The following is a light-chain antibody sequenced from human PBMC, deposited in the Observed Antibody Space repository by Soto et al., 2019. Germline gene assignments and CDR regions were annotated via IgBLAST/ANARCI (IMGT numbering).Light chain of an antibody. J-gene: IGKJ5*01. CDR3: QQCNNLPIT. V-gene: IGKV1-33*01. Sequence: DIQMTQSPSSLYASVAARTPIPFLANQDISKYLNWYQQKPGKAPKLLIYGASSLETGVPSRFSGSGSGTDFTFTISSLQPEDIATYYCQQCNNLPITFGQGTRLEIK. CDR1: QDISKY. CDR2: GAS.